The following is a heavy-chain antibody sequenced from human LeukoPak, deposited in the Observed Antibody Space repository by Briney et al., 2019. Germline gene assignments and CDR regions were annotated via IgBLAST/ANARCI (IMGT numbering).Heavy chain of an antibody. D-gene: IGHD1-1*01. CDR1: GFTSSSYW. Sequence: GGSLRLSSADSGFTSSSYWMHWVRQAPRKGLVWVSRVNSDGSSTRYADSVKSGFTISRDNAKNTLDLQMNRLRGEDTAVYYCARDQCIGPNCQVALDSWGQGTLVTVSS. CDR2: VNSDGSST. CDR3: ARDQCIGPNCQVALDS. V-gene: IGHV3-74*01. J-gene: IGHJ4*02.